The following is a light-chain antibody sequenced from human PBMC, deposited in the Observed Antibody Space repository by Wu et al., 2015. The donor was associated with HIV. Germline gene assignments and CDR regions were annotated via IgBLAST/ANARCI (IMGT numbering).Light chain of an antibody. Sequence: EIVLTQSPGTLSLSPGERATLSCRASQSFSSSYLAWYQQKPGQAPRLLIYGASSRATGIPDRFSGSGSGTDFTLTISRLEPEDSALYLCHQYGRSPRTFGQGTEGG. CDR2: GAS. J-gene: IGKJ1*01. CDR1: QSFSSSY. CDR3: HQYGRSPRT. V-gene: IGKV3-20*01.